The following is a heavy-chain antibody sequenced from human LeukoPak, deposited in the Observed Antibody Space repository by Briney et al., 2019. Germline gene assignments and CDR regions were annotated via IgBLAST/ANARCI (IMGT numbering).Heavy chain of an antibody. CDR2: IVVGSGNT. J-gene: IGHJ4*02. V-gene: IGHV1-58*01. Sequence: ASVKVSCKASGFTFTSSAVQWVRQARGQRLGWIGWIVVGSGNTNYAQKFQERVTITRDMSTSTAYMELSSLRSEDTAVYYCAAGSGYDLIDYWGQGTLVTVSS. CDR3: AAGSGYDLIDY. CDR1: GFTFTSSA. D-gene: IGHD5-12*01.